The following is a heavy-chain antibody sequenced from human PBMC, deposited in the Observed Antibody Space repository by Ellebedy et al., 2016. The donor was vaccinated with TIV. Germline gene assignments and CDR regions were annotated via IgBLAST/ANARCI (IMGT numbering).Heavy chain of an antibody. J-gene: IGHJ6*02. CDR1: GFSLSPFSAYW. D-gene: IGHD5/OR15-5a*01. CDR2: IKGDGSGA. V-gene: IGHV3-74*01. CDR3: ATDVSYRMDV. Sequence: GESLKISCAASGFSLSPFSAYWLHWVRQAPGKGLVWVSRIKGDGSGATYADSVKGRFTISRDNAKNPLYLEMTSLRAEDTAVYYCATDVSYRMDVWGQGTTVTV.